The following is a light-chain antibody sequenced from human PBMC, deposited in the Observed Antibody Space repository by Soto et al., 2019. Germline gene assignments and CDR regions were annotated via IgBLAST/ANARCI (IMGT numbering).Light chain of an antibody. CDR1: QSIGLA. CDR3: QQRTDRPPWT. CDR2: DAS. Sequence: EIVLTQSPATLSLSPGERATLSCRASQSIGLAIAWYQHKPGQAPRLRIFDASQRATGIPARFRGSGSGTDFTLSISSLEPEDFAVYYCQQRTDRPPWTFGQGTKVDIK. V-gene: IGKV3-11*01. J-gene: IGKJ1*01.